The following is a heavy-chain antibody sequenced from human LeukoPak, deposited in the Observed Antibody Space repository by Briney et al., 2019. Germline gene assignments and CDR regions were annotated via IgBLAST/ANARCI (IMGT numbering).Heavy chain of an antibody. D-gene: IGHD6-19*01. CDR3: ARAGQWLGGLDP. Sequence: GGSLRLSCVASGFIVSSNYMSWVRLAPGKGLEWVSLIYSDGSTYYADSVKGRFTISRDNSRNTLYLQMNSLRAEDTAVYYCARAGQWLGGLDPWGQGTLVTVSS. J-gene: IGHJ5*02. CDR2: IYSDGST. CDR1: GFIVSSNY. V-gene: IGHV3-53*01.